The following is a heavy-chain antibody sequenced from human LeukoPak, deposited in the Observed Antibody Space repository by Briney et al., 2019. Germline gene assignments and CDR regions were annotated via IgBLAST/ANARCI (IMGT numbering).Heavy chain of an antibody. CDR3: ARGWLGARRNWFDP. V-gene: IGHV1-8*02. Sequence: GASVKVSCKASGGTFSSYAINWVRQATGQGLEWMGWMNPNSGNTGYAQKFQGRVTMTRNTSISTAYMELSSLRSEDTAVYYCARGWLGARRNWFDPWGQGTLVTVSS. J-gene: IGHJ5*02. CDR2: MNPNSGNT. D-gene: IGHD3-9*01. CDR1: GGTFSSYA.